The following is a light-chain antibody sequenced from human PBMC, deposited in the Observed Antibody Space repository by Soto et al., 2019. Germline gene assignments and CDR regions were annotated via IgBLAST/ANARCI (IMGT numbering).Light chain of an antibody. V-gene: IGKV1-5*03. CDR3: EDYSSSSGLT. CDR2: QAS. J-gene: IGKJ4*01. Sequence: DIQMIQSPSTLSASVGDRVTITCRASQSISSWLAWYQQKPGKAPKLLIFQASSLKSGVPSRFSGSGSATEYTLTISSLQPDDFATYYCEDYSSSSGLTFGGGTKVDIK. CDR1: QSISSW.